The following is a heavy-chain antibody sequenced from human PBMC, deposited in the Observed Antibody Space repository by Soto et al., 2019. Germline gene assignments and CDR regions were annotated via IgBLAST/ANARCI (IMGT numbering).Heavy chain of an antibody. J-gene: IGHJ4*02. CDR2: INPNNDNS. CDR3: ARTPTYSRLGDH. Sequence: QVALVQSGGEVKKPGASVKVSCKASGYTFTSHGISWVRQAPGQGLGWVGWINPNNDNSVSAQKFQDRVTLTTDTSTSTVYMELRSLTSDDTAFYYCARTPTYSRLGDHWGQGTLVTVAS. CDR1: GYTFTSHG. V-gene: IGHV1-18*04. D-gene: IGHD3-22*01.